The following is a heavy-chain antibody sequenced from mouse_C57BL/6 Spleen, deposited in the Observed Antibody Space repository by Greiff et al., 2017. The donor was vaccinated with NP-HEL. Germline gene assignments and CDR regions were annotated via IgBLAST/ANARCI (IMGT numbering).Heavy chain of an antibody. CDR3: ARDYYGSSYRYFDV. CDR2: IDPSDSYT. D-gene: IGHD1-1*01. Sequence: QVQLKQPGAELVKPGASVKLSCKASGYTFTSYWMQWVKQRPGQGLEWIGEIDPSDSYTNHNPKFKGKATLTVDTSSSTAYMQLSSLTSEDSAVYYCARDYYGSSYRYFDVWGTGTTVTVSS. J-gene: IGHJ1*03. CDR1: GYTFTSYW. V-gene: IGHV1-50*01.